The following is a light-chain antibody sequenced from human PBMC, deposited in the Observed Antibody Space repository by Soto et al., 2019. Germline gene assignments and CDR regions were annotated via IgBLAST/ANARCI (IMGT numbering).Light chain of an antibody. Sequence: EIVVTQSPATLSVSPGERATLSCRASQSVGNNFAWYQQKPGQAPRLLIFATSTRATGVPARFSGSGSGTDFTLTVSSLQSEDFGVYYCQQYGDWPLTFGGGAKVDIE. CDR2: ATS. V-gene: IGKV3-15*01. CDR1: QSVGNN. CDR3: QQYGDWPLT. J-gene: IGKJ4*01.